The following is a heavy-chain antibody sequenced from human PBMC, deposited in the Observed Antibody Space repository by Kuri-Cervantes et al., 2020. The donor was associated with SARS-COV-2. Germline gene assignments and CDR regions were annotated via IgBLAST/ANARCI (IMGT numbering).Heavy chain of an antibody. CDR1: GGSSSGYY. Sequence: SQTLSLTCAVYGGSSSGYYWSWIRQPPGKGLEWIGEINHSGSTNYNPSLKSRVTISVDTSKNQFSLKLSSVTAAGTAVYYCGKVSWLQLWHRYSDSWGQGTLVTVSS. CDR2: INHSGST. CDR3: GKVSWLQLWHRYSDS. J-gene: IGHJ4*02. D-gene: IGHD5-24*01. V-gene: IGHV4-34*01.